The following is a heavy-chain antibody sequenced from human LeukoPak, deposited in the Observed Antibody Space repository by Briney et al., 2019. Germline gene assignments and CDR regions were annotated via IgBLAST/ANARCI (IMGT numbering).Heavy chain of an antibody. J-gene: IGHJ4*02. CDR2: ISSSGSTI. D-gene: IGHD3-16*01. Sequence: GGSLRLSRAASGFTFSSYEMNWVRQAPGKGLEWVSYISSSGSTIYYADSVKGRFTISRDNAKNSLYLQMNSLRAEDTAVYYCARDARWGKGGAAYWGQGTLVTVSS. V-gene: IGHV3-48*03. CDR1: GFTFSSYE. CDR3: ARDARWGKGGAAY.